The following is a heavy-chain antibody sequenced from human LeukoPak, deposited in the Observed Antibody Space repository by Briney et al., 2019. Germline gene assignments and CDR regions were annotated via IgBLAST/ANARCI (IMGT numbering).Heavy chain of an antibody. V-gene: IGHV3-23*01. D-gene: IGHD6-6*01. J-gene: IGHJ4*02. CDR2: ISGSGGST. Sequence: PVGSLRLSCAASGFTFSNYAMNWVRQAPGKGLEWVSAISGSGGSTYYADSVKGRFTISRDNSKNTLYLQMNSLRAEDTAAYYCARGLYSSSPWGQGILVTVSS. CDR3: ARGLYSSSP. CDR1: GFTFSNYA.